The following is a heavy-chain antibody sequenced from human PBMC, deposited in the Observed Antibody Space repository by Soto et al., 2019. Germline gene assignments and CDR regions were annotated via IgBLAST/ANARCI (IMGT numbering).Heavy chain of an antibody. J-gene: IGHJ4*02. Sequence: SETLSLTCAVSGGSISSSNWWSWVRQPPGKGLEWIGEIYHSGSTNYNPSLKSRVTISVDKSKNQFSLKLSSVTAADTAVYYCARVFVVVRGVIFDYWGQGTLVTVSS. CDR1: GGSISSSNW. CDR3: ARVFVVVRGVIFDY. D-gene: IGHD3-10*01. V-gene: IGHV4-4*02. CDR2: IYHSGST.